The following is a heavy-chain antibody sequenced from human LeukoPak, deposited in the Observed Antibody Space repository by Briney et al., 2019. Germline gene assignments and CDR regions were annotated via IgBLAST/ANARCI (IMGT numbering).Heavy chain of an antibody. Sequence: GGSLRLSCAASRFTFSSYGMHWVRQAPGKGLEWVAVIWYDGTNKYYADSVKGRFTISRDNSKNTLYLQMNSLRAEDTAVYYCAREIYGSGSYRVYAFDIWGQGTMVTVSS. V-gene: IGHV3-33*01. D-gene: IGHD3-10*01. CDR3: AREIYGSGSYRVYAFDI. CDR2: IWYDGTNK. J-gene: IGHJ3*02. CDR1: RFTFSSYG.